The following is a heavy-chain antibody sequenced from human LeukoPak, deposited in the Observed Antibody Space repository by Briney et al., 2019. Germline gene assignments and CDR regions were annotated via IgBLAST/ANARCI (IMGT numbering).Heavy chain of an antibody. D-gene: IGHD4-17*01. J-gene: IGHJ4*02. CDR2: IYSGGDT. CDR3: ARRAGDYSHPYDY. Sequence: GGSLRLSCAASGLTVSSNCMSWVRQAPGKGLECVSFIYSGGDTYYADSVKGRFTISRDNSKNTFHLQMNSLRAEDTAVYYCARRAGDYSHPYDYWGQGTLVTVSS. CDR1: GLTVSSNC. V-gene: IGHV3-53*01.